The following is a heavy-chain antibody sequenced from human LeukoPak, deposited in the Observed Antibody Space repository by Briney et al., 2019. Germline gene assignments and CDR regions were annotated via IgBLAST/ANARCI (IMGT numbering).Heavy chain of an antibody. CDR1: GGTFSSYA. CDR2: IIPIFGTA. J-gene: IGHJ4*02. D-gene: IGHD5-18*01. CDR3: ARGTLDTAMWNYFDY. V-gene: IGHV1-69*05. Sequence: ASMKVSCKASGGTFSSYAISWVRQAPGQGLEWMGGIIPIFGTANYAQKFQGRVTITTDESTSTAYMELSSLRSEDTAVYYCARGTLDTAMWNYFDYWGQGTLVTVSS.